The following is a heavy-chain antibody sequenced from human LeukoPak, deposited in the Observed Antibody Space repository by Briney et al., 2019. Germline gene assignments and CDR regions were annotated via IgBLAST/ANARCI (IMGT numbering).Heavy chain of an antibody. D-gene: IGHD3-10*01. CDR3: ARGQGGVLLWFGEEGNWYYMDV. CDR2: TYYRSKWYN. CDR1: GDSVSSNSAA. J-gene: IGHJ6*03. V-gene: IGHV6-1*01. Sequence: SQTLSLTCAISGDSVSSNSAAWNWIRQSPSRGLEWLGRTYYRSKWYNDYAVSVKSRITINPDTSKNQFSLQLNSVTPEDTAVYYCARGQGGVLLWFGEEGNWYYMDVWGKGTTVTISS.